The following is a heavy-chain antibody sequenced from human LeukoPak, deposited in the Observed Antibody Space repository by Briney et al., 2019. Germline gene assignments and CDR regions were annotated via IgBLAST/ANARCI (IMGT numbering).Heavy chain of an antibody. D-gene: IGHD3-22*01. J-gene: IGHJ5*02. CDR2: ISSSGSTI. CDR1: GFTFSSYE. CDR3: ASPTHYYDSSGSRLTRFDP. V-gene: IGHV3-48*03. Sequence: GGSLRLSCAASGFTFSSYEMNWVRQAPGKGLEWVSYISSSGSTIYYADSVKGRFTISRDNAKNSLYLQMNSLRAEDTAVYCCASPTHYYDSSGSRLTRFDPWGQGTLVTVSS.